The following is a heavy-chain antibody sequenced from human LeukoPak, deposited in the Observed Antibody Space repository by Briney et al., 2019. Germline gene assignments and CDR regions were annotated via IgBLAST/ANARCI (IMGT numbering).Heavy chain of an antibody. CDR1: GYTFTGYY. Sequence: ASVKVSCKASGYTFTGYYMHWVRQAPGQGLEWMGWINPNSGGTNYAQKFQGRVTMTRDTSISTAYMELSRLRSDDTAVYYCARGKRITIFGVVIKHPNYFDYWGQGTLVTVSS. V-gene: IGHV1-2*02. CDR3: ARGKRITIFGVVIKHPNYFDY. D-gene: IGHD3-3*01. CDR2: INPNSGGT. J-gene: IGHJ4*02.